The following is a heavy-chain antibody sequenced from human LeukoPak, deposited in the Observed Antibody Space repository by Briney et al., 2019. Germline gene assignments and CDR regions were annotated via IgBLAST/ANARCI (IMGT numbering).Heavy chain of an antibody. D-gene: IGHD2-21*01. CDR1: GFTFRSHA. V-gene: IGHV3-23*01. CDR2: IYENGGTT. CDR3: AKDFRIGYSAHFDY. J-gene: IGHJ4*02. Sequence: GGSLRLSCVGSGFTFRSHAMSWVRQAPEKGLEFVSGIYENGGTTYYADSVKGRFSISRDNSKNTLYLQMDSLGGEDTAVYYCAKDFRIGYSAHFDYWGQGALVTVSS.